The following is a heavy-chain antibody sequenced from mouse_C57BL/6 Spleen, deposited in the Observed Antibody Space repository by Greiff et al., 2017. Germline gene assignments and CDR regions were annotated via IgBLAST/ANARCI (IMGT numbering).Heavy chain of an antibody. CDR1: GFTFSDYY. D-gene: IGHD2-4*01. CDR3: ASYEYGGFAY. Sequence: EVKLLESEGGLVQPGSSMKLSCTASGFTFSDYYMAWVRQVPEKGLEWVANINYDGSSTYYLDSLKSRFIISRDNAKNILYLRMSSLKSEDTATYYCASYEYGGFAYWGQGTLVTVSA. J-gene: IGHJ3*01. CDR2: INYDGSST. V-gene: IGHV5-16*01.